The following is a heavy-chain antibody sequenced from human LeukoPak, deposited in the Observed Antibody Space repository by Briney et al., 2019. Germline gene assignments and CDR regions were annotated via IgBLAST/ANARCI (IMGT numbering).Heavy chain of an antibody. CDR2: ISAYNGNT. CDR1: GYTFTSYG. V-gene: IGHV1-18*01. J-gene: IGHJ6*02. Sequence: SVKVSCKASGYTFTSYGISWVRQAPGQGLEWMGWISAYNGNTNSAQKLQGRVTMTTDTSTSTAYMELRSLRSDDTAVYYCARDASPYCSSTTCSHGMDVWGQGTTVTVSS. D-gene: IGHD2-2*01. CDR3: ARDASPYCSSTTCSHGMDV.